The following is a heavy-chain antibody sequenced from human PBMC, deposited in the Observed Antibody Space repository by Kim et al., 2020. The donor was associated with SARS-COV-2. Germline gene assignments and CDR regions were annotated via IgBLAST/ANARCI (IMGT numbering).Heavy chain of an antibody. CDR3: ARDIVVVPAAIEGYFDY. CDR2: ISYDGSNK. J-gene: IGHJ4*03. Sequence: GGSLRLSCAASGFTFSSYAMHWVRQAPGKGLEWVAVISYDGSNKYYADSVKGRFTISRDNSKNTLYLQMNSLRAEDTAVYYCARDIVVVPAAIEGYFDY. V-gene: IGHV3-30-3*01. CDR1: GFTFSSYA. D-gene: IGHD2-2*01.